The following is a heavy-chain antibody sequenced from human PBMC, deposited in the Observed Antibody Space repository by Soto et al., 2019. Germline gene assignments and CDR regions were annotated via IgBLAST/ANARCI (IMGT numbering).Heavy chain of an antibody. Sequence: QVQLQESGPGLVKPSQTLSLTCTVSGGSISSGGYYWSWIRQHPGKGLEWIGYIYYSGSTYYNPSLKSRVTLSVDTSKNQFSLKLSSVTAADTAVYYCARGTNLLRFLDPVGTFDYWGQGTLVTVSS. CDR1: GGSISSGGYY. D-gene: IGHD3-3*01. V-gene: IGHV4-31*03. CDR2: IYYSGST. J-gene: IGHJ4*02. CDR3: ARGTNLLRFLDPVGTFDY.